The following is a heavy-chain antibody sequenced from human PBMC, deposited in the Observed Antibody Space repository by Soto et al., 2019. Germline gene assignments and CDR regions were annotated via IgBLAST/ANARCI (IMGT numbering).Heavy chain of an antibody. D-gene: IGHD6-13*01. V-gene: IGHV4-4*02. CDR3: ARYNPASGTYYYDL. Sequence: PSETLSLTCAVSGASVSSTYWWSWVRQPPGKGPEWIGEINHRGSANYNPSLKSRVTISVDISKSQFSLRLTSVTAADTAVYYWARYNPASGTYYYDLWGQGALVTVSS. CDR2: INHRGSA. J-gene: IGHJ4*02. CDR1: GASVSSTYW.